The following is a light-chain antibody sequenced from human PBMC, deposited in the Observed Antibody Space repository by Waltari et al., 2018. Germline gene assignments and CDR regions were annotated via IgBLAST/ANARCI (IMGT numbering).Light chain of an antibody. CDR2: DAS. CDR3: QQSYSTPYT. CDR1: QSIRSY. Sequence: DIQMTQSPSSLSASVGDRVTITCRASQSIRSYLNWYQQKPGKAPKLLIYDASNLQSGVPSRFSGSGSGTDFTLTISRLQAEDFATYFCQQSYSTPYTFGQGTNLEI. J-gene: IGKJ2*01. V-gene: IGKV1-39*01.